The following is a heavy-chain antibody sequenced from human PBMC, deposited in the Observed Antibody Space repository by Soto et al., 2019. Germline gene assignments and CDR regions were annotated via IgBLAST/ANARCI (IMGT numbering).Heavy chain of an antibody. Sequence: EVQLVESGGGLVKPGGSLRLSCAASGFTFSNAWMSWVRQAPGKGLEWVGRIKSKTDGGTTDYAAPVKGRFTISRDDSKNTLYLQMNSLKTEDTAVYYCTTDRDIVVVVAATYFDYWGQGTLVTVSS. D-gene: IGHD2-15*01. CDR1: GFTFSNAW. J-gene: IGHJ4*02. CDR2: IKSKTDGGTT. V-gene: IGHV3-15*01. CDR3: TTDRDIVVVVAATYFDY.